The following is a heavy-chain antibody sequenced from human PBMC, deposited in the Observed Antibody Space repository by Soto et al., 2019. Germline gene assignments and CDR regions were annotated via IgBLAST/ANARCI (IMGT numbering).Heavy chain of an antibody. V-gene: IGHV3-23*01. CDR3: AKIGDPTYVNLYFDV. D-gene: IGHD3-10*02. CDR1: GFTFSSYA. Sequence: EVQLLDSGGGLVQPGGSLRLSCAASGFTFSSYAMTWVRQAPGKGLEWVSTISGSASNTYYADSVRGRFSISRDNSKNALYLQLTSLTADDTAVYYCAKIGDPTYVNLYFDVLGRGTPITVSS. J-gene: IGHJ2*01. CDR2: ISGSASNT.